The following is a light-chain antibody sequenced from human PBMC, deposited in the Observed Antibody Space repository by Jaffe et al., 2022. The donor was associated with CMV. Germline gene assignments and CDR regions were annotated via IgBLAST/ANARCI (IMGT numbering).Light chain of an antibody. J-gene: IGKJ1*01. CDR2: AAS. V-gene: IGKV1-39*01. CDR3: QQSYSRGPWT. CDR1: QSISSY. Sequence: DIQMTQSPSSLSASVGDRVTITCRASQSISSYLNWYQQKPGKAPKLLIYAASSLQSGVPSRFSGSGSGTDFTLTISSLQPEDFATYYCQQSYSRGPWTFGQGTKVEIK.